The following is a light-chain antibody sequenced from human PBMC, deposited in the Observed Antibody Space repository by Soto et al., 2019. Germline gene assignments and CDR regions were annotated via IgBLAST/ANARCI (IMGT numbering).Light chain of an antibody. CDR1: QSVNSYS. CDR2: GAS. V-gene: IGKV3-20*01. J-gene: IGKJ1*01. Sequence: EIVLTQSPGILSLSPGERATLSCRASQSVNSYSLAWYQRKPGQPPRLLVWGASNKATEIPYRFSGSGSGTDFTLTSASLEPEDFAVDYCQQYGSSPPTFGQGTKVEVK. CDR3: QQYGSSPPT.